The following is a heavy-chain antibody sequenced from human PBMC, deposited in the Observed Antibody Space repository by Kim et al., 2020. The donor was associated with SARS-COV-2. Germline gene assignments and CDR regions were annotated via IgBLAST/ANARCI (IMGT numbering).Heavy chain of an antibody. J-gene: IGHJ2*01. CDR2: ISGSGGST. CDR1: GFTFSSYA. V-gene: IGHV3-23*01. Sequence: GGSLRLSCAASGFTFSSYAMSWVRQAPGKGLKWVSAISGSGGSTYYADSVKGRFTISRDNSRNTQYLQMNSLRAADTAVYYCAKSGGGAYYDILTGYWRYWYFDLWGRGTLVTVSS. CDR3: AKSGGGAYYDILTGYWRYWYFDL. D-gene: IGHD3-9*01.